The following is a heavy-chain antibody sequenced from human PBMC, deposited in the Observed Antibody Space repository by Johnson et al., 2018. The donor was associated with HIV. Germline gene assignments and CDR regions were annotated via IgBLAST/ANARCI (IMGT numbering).Heavy chain of an antibody. CDR2: ISYDGSNK. D-gene: IGHD6-13*01. CDR1: GFTFSSYA. J-gene: IGHJ3*02. Sequence: QVQLVESGGGVVQPGRSLRLSCAASGFTFSSYAMHWVRQAQGKGLEWVAVISYDGSNKYYADSVKGRFTISRDNSKNTLYLQMNSLRAEDTAVYYCARARDRSSSRDAFDIWGQGTMVTVSS. CDR3: ARARDRSSSRDAFDI. V-gene: IGHV3-30-3*01.